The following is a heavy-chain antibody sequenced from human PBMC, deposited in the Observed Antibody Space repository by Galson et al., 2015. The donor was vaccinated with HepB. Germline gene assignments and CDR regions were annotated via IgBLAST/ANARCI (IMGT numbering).Heavy chain of an antibody. J-gene: IGHJ3*02. D-gene: IGHD5-24*01. CDR3: ATGGVEMATILGVGAFDI. CDR2: IYPGDSDT. CDR1: GYSFTSYW. V-gene: IGHV5-51*03. Sequence: QSGAEVKKPGESLKISCKGSGYSFTSYWIGWVRQMPGKGLEWMGIIYPGDSDTRYSPSFQVQVTISADKSISTAYLQWSSLKASDTAMYYCATGGVEMATILGVGAFDIWGQGTMVTVSS.